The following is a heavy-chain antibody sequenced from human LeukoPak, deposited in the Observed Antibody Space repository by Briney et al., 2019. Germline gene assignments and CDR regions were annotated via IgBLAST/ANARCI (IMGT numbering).Heavy chain of an antibody. J-gene: IGHJ2*01. CDR3: ARDYGDIPPDWYYDL. CDR2: IYYTGST. V-gene: IGHV4-59*01. D-gene: IGHD4-17*01. CDR1: GGSISSSY. Sequence: KPSETLSLTCTVSGGSISSSYWSWIRQPPGKGLEWIGYIYYTGSTTYNPSLKSRVTISVDTSKNQFSLKLRSVTAADTAVYYCARDYGDIPPDWYYDLWGRGTLATVSS.